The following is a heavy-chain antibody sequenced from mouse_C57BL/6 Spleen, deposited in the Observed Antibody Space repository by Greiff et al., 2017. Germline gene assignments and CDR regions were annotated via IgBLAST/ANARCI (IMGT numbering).Heavy chain of an antibody. J-gene: IGHJ3*01. CDR2: INPSSGYT. CDR1: GYTFTSSW. Sequence: VQLQQSGAELAKPGASVKLSCKASGYTFTSSWMHWVKQRPGQGLEWIGYINPSSGYTKYNQKFKDKATLTADKSSSTAYMQLSSMTYEDSAVYYCARSGDGYSAWFAYWGQGTLVTVSA. V-gene: IGHV1-7*01. D-gene: IGHD2-3*01. CDR3: ARSGDGYSAWFAY.